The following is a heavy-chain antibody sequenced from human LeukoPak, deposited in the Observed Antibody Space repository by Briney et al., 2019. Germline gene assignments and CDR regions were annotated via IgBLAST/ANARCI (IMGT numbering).Heavy chain of an antibody. J-gene: IGHJ4*02. CDR1: GGSISSGGYY. Sequence: SQTLSLTCIVSGGSISSGGYYWSWIRQHPGRGLEWIGYIYYSGSTYYNPSLKSRVTISVDTSKNQFSLKLSSVTAADTAVYYCARDRQRRFDYWGQGTLVTVSS. V-gene: IGHV4-31*03. CDR2: IYYSGST. CDR3: ARDRQRRFDY.